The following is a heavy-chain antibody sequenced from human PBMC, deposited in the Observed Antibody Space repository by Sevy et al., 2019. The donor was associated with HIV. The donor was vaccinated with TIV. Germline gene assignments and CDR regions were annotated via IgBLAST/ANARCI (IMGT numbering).Heavy chain of an antibody. V-gene: IGHV5-51*01. Sequence: GESLKISCKGSGYNFAIYWIGWVRQMPGKGLEWMGIIHPGDSDTTYSPSFQGQVTISVDKSINTAYLQWSSLKASDTAMYYCARNVPPTAMIRGNFYYMDVWGKGTTVTVSS. CDR3: ARNVPPTAMIRGNFYYMDV. J-gene: IGHJ6*03. CDR2: IHPGDSDT. D-gene: IGHD3-10*01. CDR1: GYNFAIYW.